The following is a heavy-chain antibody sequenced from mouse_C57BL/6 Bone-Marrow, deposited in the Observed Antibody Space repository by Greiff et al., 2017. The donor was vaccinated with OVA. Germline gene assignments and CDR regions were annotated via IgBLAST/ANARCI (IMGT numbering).Heavy chain of an antibody. D-gene: IGHD2-4*01. Sequence: VHVKQSGPVLVKPGASVKMSCKASGYTFTDYYMNWVKQSHGKSLEWIGVINPYNGGTSYNQKFKGKATLTVDKSSSTAYMELNSLTSEDSAVYYCATRGYDYGDYAMDYWGQGTSVTVSS. CDR2: INPYNGGT. CDR1: GYTFTDYY. V-gene: IGHV1-19*01. CDR3: ATRGYDYGDYAMDY. J-gene: IGHJ4*01.